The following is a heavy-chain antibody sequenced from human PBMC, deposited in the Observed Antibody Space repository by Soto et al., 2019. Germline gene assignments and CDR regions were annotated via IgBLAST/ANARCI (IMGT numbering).Heavy chain of an antibody. J-gene: IGHJ4*02. V-gene: IGHV3-15*07. CDR1: GFAFSNAW. CDR2: IKSKTDGVTI. Sequence: EVQLVESGGGLVKPGGSLRLSCAASGFAFSNAWMNWVRQAPGKGLEWVGRIKSKTDGVTIDYAAPVRGRFTISRDDSKNTLYLQMNSLKIEDTAAYYCTTVFGTSGPLWGQGTLVTVSS. D-gene: IGHD2-2*01. CDR3: TTVFGTSGPL.